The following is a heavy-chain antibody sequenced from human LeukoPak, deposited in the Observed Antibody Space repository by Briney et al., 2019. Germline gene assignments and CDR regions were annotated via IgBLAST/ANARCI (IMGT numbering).Heavy chain of an antibody. CDR2: ISYDGSNK. V-gene: IGHV3-30*03. J-gene: IGHJ4*02. Sequence: GGSLRLSCAASGFTFSSYGMHWVRQAPGKGLERVAVISYDGSNKYYADSVKGRFTISRDNSKNTLYLQMNSLRAEDTAVYYCARWACSSNSCYNDYWGQGTLVTVSS. D-gene: IGHD2-2*02. CDR1: GFTFSSYG. CDR3: ARWACSSNSCYNDY.